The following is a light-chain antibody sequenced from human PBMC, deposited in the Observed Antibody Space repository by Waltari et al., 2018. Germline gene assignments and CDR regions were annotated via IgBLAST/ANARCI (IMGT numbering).Light chain of an antibody. Sequence: DLVMTHSPDSVSVPLGEWATINCKSRQSLFYSANSKNYLAWYQQKPRHSPKLRIYWASTRESGVPDRFSGSGSGTDFSLTISTLQAEDVAVYYCNQYYSLCTLGPGTKVDIK. CDR3: NQYYSLCT. J-gene: IGKJ3*01. CDR1: QSLFYSANSKNY. CDR2: WAS. V-gene: IGKV4-1*01.